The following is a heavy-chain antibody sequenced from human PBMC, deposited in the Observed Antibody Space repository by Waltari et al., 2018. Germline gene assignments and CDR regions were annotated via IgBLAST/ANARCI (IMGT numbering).Heavy chain of an antibody. J-gene: IGHJ2*01. Sequence: EVQLVETGGGLIQPGGSLRLSCAASGFTVSSNYMSWVRQAPGKGLEWVSVIYSGGSTYYADSVKGRFTSSRDNSKNTLYLQMNSLRAEDTAVYYCARGPTYYYDSSGYWYFDLWGRGTLVTVSS. CDR2: IYSGGST. CDR3: ARGPTYYYDSSGYWYFDL. D-gene: IGHD3-22*01. CDR1: GFTVSSNY. V-gene: IGHV3-53*02.